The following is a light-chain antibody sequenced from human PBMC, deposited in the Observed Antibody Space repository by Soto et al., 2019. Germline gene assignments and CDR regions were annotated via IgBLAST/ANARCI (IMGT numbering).Light chain of an antibody. CDR2: EVS. CDR3: SSSTTSNSLLV. CDR1: SDDNIHYKY. J-gene: IGLJ1*01. V-gene: IGLV2-14*01. Sequence: QPVLTQPPSVSGPPGQSLTISCTGTSDDNIHYKYVSWYQLHPGKAPTLMIYEVSNRPSGVSGRFSGSKSGDTASLTISGLGAEDEANYYCSSSTTSNSLLVLGTEAKVTGL.